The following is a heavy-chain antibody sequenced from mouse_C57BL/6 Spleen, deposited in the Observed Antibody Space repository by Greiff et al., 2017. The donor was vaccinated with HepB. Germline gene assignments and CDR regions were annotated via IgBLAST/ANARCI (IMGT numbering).Heavy chain of an antibody. Sequence: EVQRVESGGGLVKPGGSLKLSCAASGFTFSSYAMSWVRQTPEKRLEWVATISDGGSYTYYPDNVKGRFTISRDNAKNNLYLQMSHLKSEDTAMYYCAREGYDYDLDYWGQGTTLTVSS. V-gene: IGHV5-4*01. CDR1: GFTFSSYA. J-gene: IGHJ2*01. CDR2: ISDGGSYT. D-gene: IGHD2-4*01. CDR3: AREGYDYDLDY.